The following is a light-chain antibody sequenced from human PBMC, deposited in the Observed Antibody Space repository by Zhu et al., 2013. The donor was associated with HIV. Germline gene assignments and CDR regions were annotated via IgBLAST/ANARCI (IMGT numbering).Light chain of an antibody. J-gene: IGKJ3*01. CDR1: QSVSTK. CDR2: DAS. V-gene: IGKV3-15*01. CDR3: QQYDDWSHIT. Sequence: EIEMTQSPVTLSVSPGERVTLSCRASQSVSTKLAWYRQIPGQPPRLLIYDASTRAAGVPARFSGAGSGTEFTLTISRLESEDSAFFSCQQYDDWSHITFGPGTQSGCQT.